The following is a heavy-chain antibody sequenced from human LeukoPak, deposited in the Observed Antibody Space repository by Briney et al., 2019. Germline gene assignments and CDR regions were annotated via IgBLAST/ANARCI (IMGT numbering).Heavy chain of an antibody. V-gene: IGHV4-34*01. J-gene: IGHJ4*02. CDR1: GGSFSGYY. CDR2: INHSGST. D-gene: IGHD4-11*01. CDR3: ARVVRTVTYYFDY. Sequence: SSETLSLTCAVYGGSFSGYYWSWIRQPPGKGLEWIGEINHSGSTNYNPSLESRVTISVDTSKNQFSLKLSSVTAADTAVYYCARVVRTVTYYFDYWGQGTLVTVSS.